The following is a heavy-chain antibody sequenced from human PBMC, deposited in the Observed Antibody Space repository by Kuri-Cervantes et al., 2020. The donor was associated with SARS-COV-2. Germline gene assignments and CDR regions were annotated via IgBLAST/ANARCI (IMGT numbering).Heavy chain of an antibody. Sequence: GSLRLSCTVSGGSISSYYWSWIRQPPGKGLEWIGYIYHSGSTYYNPSLKSRVTISVDRSKNQLSLKLSSVTAADTAVYYCARGARKNYDILTGYYWYYGMDVWGQGTTVTVSS. V-gene: IGHV4-59*12. CDR1: GGSISSYY. CDR3: ARGARKNYDILTGYYWYYGMDV. J-gene: IGHJ6*02. D-gene: IGHD3-9*01. CDR2: IYHSGST.